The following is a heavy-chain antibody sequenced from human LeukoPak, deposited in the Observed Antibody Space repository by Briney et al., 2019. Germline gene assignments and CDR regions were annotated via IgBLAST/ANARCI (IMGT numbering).Heavy chain of an antibody. CDR1: GYIFTDYY. CDR2: INPNSGGT. Sequence: GASVKVSCKASGYIFTDYYMHWVRQAPGQELGWMGRINPNSGGTNYAQKFQGRVTMTRDTSISTAYMELSRLRSDDSAVYYCAKDIRREGNNDFDCWGQGTLVTVSS. CDR3: AKDIRREGNNDFDC. J-gene: IGHJ4*02. V-gene: IGHV1-2*06. D-gene: IGHD5-24*01.